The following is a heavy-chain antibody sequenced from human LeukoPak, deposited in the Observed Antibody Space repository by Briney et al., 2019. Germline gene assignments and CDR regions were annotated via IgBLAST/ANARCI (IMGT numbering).Heavy chain of an antibody. Sequence: PSETLSLTCTVSGGSISSYYWSWIRQPPGKGLEWIGYIYYSGSTKYNPSLKSRVTISVDTSKNQFSLKLSSVTAADTAVYYCARQSGIIGTTDWFDPWGQGTLVTVSS. CDR3: ARQSGIIGTTDWFDP. CDR1: GGSISSYY. CDR2: IYYSGST. D-gene: IGHD1-7*01. V-gene: IGHV4-59*08. J-gene: IGHJ5*02.